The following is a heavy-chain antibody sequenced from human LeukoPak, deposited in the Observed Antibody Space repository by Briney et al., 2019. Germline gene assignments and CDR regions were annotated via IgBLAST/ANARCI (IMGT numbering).Heavy chain of an antibody. J-gene: IGHJ4*02. CDR1: GFTFSNAW. Sequence: GGPLRLSCAASGFTFSNAWMSWVRQAPGKGLEWVGRIIRKTDGGATDYAAPVKGRFSISRDDSKNKVYLQMNSLKTEDTALYYCTTEGYCSGGDCYSYDNWGQGTLVTVSS. D-gene: IGHD2-15*01. CDR2: IIRKTDGGAT. V-gene: IGHV3-15*01. CDR3: TTEGYCSGGDCYSYDN.